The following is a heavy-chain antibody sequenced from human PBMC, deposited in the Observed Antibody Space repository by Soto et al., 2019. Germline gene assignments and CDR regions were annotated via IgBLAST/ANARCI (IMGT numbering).Heavy chain of an antibody. V-gene: IGHV3-30*18. J-gene: IGHJ4*02. Sequence: GGSLRLSCAASGFTFSSYGMHWVRQAPGKGLEWVAVISYDGSNKYYADSVKGRFTISRDNSKNTLYLQMNSLRAEDTAVYYCAKDGYPENFDAELYPAYWGQGTLVTVSS. CDR2: ISYDGSNK. CDR1: GFTFSSYG. CDR3: AKDGYPENFDAELYPAY. D-gene: IGHD2-15*01.